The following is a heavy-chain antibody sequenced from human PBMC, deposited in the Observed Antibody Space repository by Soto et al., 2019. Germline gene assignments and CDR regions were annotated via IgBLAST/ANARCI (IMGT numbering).Heavy chain of an antibody. D-gene: IGHD3-3*01. CDR1: GFTFSRYG. CDR3: ARESGYHAFDF. J-gene: IGHJ3*01. CDR2: IWYDGSKK. Sequence: GGSLRLSCVVSGFTFSRYGMHWVRQAPGKGLEGVAVIWYDGSKKYYADSVKGRFTISRDNSKNMLYLQMNSLRAEDTAVYFCARESGYHAFDFWGQGTMVTVSS. V-gene: IGHV3-33*01.